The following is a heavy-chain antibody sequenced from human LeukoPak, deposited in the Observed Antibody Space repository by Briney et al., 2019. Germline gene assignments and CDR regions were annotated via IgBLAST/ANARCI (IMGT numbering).Heavy chain of an antibody. CDR3: ARPRRFGGSGYDTPDAFDI. Sequence: PGGSLRLSCAASGFTFSSYAMQWVRQAPGKGLEWVAVISYDGSNKYYADSVKGRFTISRDNSKNTLYLQMNSLRAEDTAVYYCARPRRFGGSGYDTPDAFDIWGQGTMVTVSS. CDR1: GFTFSSYA. J-gene: IGHJ3*02. CDR2: ISYDGSNK. V-gene: IGHV3-30*04. D-gene: IGHD5-12*01.